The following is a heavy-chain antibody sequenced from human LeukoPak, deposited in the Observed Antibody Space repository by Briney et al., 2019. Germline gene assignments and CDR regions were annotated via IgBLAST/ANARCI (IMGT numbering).Heavy chain of an antibody. CDR3: TTDATGHYYYDSSGYYRYPDY. D-gene: IGHD3-22*01. CDR1: GFTFSNAW. Sequence: GGSLRLSCAASGFTFSNAWMSWVRQAPGKGLGWVGRIKSKTDGGTTDYAAPVKGRFTISRDDSKNTLYLQMNSLKTEDTAVYYCTTDATGHYYYDSSGYYRYPDYWGQGTLVTVSS. V-gene: IGHV3-15*01. J-gene: IGHJ4*02. CDR2: IKSKTDGGTT.